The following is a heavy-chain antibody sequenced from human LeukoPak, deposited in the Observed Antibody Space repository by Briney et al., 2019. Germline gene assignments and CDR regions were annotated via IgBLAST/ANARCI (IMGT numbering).Heavy chain of an antibody. J-gene: IGHJ5*02. CDR2: ISAYNGNT. CDR1: GGTFSSYA. Sequence: GASVKVSCKASGGTFSSYAISWVRQAPGQGLEWMGWISAYNGNTNYAQKLQGRVTMTTDTSTSTAYMKLRSLRSDDTAVYYCARGLLTGPPGVDPWGQGTLVTVSS. D-gene: IGHD3-9*01. CDR3: ARGLLTGPPGVDP. V-gene: IGHV1-18*01.